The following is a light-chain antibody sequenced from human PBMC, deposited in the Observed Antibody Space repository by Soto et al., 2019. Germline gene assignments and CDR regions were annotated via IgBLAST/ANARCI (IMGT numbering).Light chain of an antibody. CDR1: SSDVGGYNY. Sequence: QSALTQPASVSGSPGQSITISCTGTSSDVGGYNYVSWYQQHPGKAPKLMIYEVSDRPSGVSNRFSGSKSGNTASLTISGLLAGDEADYYCCSYAGSSTFDVVFGGGTKVTVL. CDR2: EVS. J-gene: IGLJ2*01. CDR3: CSYAGSSTFDVV. V-gene: IGLV2-14*01.